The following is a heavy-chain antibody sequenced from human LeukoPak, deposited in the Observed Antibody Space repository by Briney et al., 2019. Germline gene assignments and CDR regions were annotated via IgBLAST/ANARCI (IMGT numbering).Heavy chain of an antibody. D-gene: IGHD3-9*01. Sequence: SETLSLTCTVSGGSISSSSYYWGWIRQPPGKGLEWIGSIYYSGSTYYNPSLKSRVTISVDTSKNQFSLKLSSVTAADTAVYYCARLFAPGYFDWLLPSYNWFDPWGQGTLVTVSS. V-gene: IGHV4-39*01. CDR3: ARLFAPGYFDWLLPSYNWFDP. J-gene: IGHJ5*02. CDR2: IYYSGST. CDR1: GGSISSSSYY.